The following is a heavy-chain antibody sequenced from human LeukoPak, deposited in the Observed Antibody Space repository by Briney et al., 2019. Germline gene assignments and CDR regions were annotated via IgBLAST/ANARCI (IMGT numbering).Heavy chain of an antibody. CDR2: IYPSGST. D-gene: IGHD3-10*01. J-gene: IGHJ6*03. CDR3: ARGRSSMVRGYYYYYMDV. CDR1: GYSISSGYY. Sequence: SETLSLTCTVSGYSISSGYYWGWIRQPPGKGLEWIGSIYPSGSTNYNPSLKSRVTISVDTSKNQFSLKLSSVTAADTAVYYCARGRSSMVRGYYYYYMDVWGKGTTVTISS. V-gene: IGHV4-38-2*02.